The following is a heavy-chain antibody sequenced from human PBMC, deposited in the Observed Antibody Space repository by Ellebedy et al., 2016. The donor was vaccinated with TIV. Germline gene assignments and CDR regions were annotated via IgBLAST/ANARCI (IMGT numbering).Heavy chain of an antibody. CDR2: IYYTGTT. CDR3: ARDIGGTGGWFDP. CDR1: SGSVTNTNQY. J-gene: IGHJ5*02. Sequence: MPSETLSLTCAVSSGSVTNTNQYWSWIRQPPGKGLEWIGSIYYTGTTNYNPSLKSRITMSVDTSKNQVSLKLTSVTAADTAMYYCARDIGGTGGWFDPWGQGTLVTVSS. V-gene: IGHV4-61*01. D-gene: IGHD3-10*01.